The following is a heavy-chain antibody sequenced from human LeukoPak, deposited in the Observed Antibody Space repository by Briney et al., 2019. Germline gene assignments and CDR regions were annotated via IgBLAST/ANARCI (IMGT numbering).Heavy chain of an antibody. J-gene: IGHJ5*02. V-gene: IGHV3-74*01. Sequence: GGSLRLSCAASGFTFSSSWMHWVRQAPGKGLVWASRINSDGSSTNYADSVKGRFTISRDNSKNTLYLQMNSLRAEDTAVYYCARGRSFDPWGQGTLVTVSS. CDR2: INSDGSST. CDR3: ARGRSFDP. CDR1: GFTFSSSW.